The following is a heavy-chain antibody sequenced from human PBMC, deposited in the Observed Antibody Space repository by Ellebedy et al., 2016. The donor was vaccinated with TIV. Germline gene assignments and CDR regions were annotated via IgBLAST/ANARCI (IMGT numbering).Heavy chain of an antibody. CDR3: AKGGSVDYRPFDY. V-gene: IGHV3-23*01. J-gene: IGHJ4*02. CDR1: GFTVSTNY. D-gene: IGHD4-11*01. CDR2: IAGSGAVT. Sequence: PGGSLRLSCTASGFTVSTNYMNWVRQAPGEGLEWVSSIAGSGAVTYYASSVQGRFTISGDTSKNTRYLQMNSLRAEDTAVYYCAKGGSVDYRPFDYWGQGTLVTVSS.